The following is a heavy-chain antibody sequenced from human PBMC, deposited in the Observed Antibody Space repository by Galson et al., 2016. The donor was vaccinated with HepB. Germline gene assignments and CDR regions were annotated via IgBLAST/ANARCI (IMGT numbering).Heavy chain of an antibody. CDR2: ISYSGST. Sequence: TLSLTCTVSGGSISSGGYYWSWIRQHPGKGLEWIGYISYSGSTFYNPSLKSRVAIPVDTSKNQFSLKLSSVTAADTAVFYCARQGGDYYGIYWGQGILVTVSP. J-gene: IGHJ4*02. CDR1: GGSISSGGYY. CDR3: ARQGGDYYGIY. D-gene: IGHD3-10*01. V-gene: IGHV4-31*03.